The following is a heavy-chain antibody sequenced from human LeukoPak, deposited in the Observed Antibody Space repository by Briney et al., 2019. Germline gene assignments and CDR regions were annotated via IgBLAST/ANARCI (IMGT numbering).Heavy chain of an antibody. V-gene: IGHV4-59*12. Sequence: SETLSLTCTVSGGSISSYYWSWIRQPPGKGLEWIGYIYYSGSTNYNPSLKSRVTISVDKSKNQFSLKLSSVTAADTAVYYCARDFKRYDFWSGYYDEYYYYMDVWGKGTTVTVSS. CDR2: IYYSGST. CDR3: ARDFKRYDFWSGYYDEYYYYMDV. CDR1: GGSISSYY. J-gene: IGHJ6*03. D-gene: IGHD3-3*01.